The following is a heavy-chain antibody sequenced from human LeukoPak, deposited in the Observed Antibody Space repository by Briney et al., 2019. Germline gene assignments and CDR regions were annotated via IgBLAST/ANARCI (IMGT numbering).Heavy chain of an antibody. Sequence: GGSLRLSCAASGFTFNNAWMSWVRQAPAKGLEWVAITVAGYTEIHYADSVRGRFNISRDDSSNTLSLQMNSLRADDTGTYFCVKDFCRGGNCPFPFFDSWGQGTVVTVSS. D-gene: IGHD4-23*01. CDR2: TVAGYTEI. CDR3: VKDFCRGGNCPFPFFDS. V-gene: IGHV3-23*01. J-gene: IGHJ4*02. CDR1: GFTFNNAW.